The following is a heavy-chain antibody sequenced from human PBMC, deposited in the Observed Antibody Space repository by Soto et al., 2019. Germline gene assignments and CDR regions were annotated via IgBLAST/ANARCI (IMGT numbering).Heavy chain of an antibody. CDR2: MNPNSGNT. CDR1: GYTFTSYD. V-gene: IGHV1-8*01. D-gene: IGHD3-10*01. Sequence: QVQLVQSGAEVKKPGASVKVSCKASGYTFTSYDINWVRQATGQGLEWMGWMNPNSGNTGYAQKFQGRVTMTRNTSISTAYMELSSLRSEDTAVYYCAREKGLYGSGCPTPDYWGQGTLVTVSS. CDR3: AREKGLYGSGCPTPDY. J-gene: IGHJ4*02.